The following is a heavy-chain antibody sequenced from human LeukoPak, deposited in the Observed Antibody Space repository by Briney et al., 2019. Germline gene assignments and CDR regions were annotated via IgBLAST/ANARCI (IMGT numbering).Heavy chain of an antibody. CDR2: INVYDGNT. J-gene: IGHJ6*02. CDR3: ARDSGYCSGDSCNCYYGMDV. CDR1: GYTFTSYG. D-gene: IGHD2-15*01. V-gene: IGHV1-18*01. Sequence: ASVKVSCKSSGYTFTSYGVSRVRQAPGQGVEWMGWINVYDGNTKYGQSLQGRVTMTTDTSTSTAYMELRSLGSDDTAVYYCARDSGYCSGDSCNCYYGMDVWGQGTTVTVSS.